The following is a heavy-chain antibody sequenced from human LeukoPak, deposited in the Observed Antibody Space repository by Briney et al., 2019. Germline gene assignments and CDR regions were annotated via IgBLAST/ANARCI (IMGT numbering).Heavy chain of an antibody. D-gene: IGHD3-22*01. Sequence: GGSLRLSCAASGFTVNNNYMSWVRQAPGKGLEWVSVIYSSGSTYYADSVKGRFTISRDISKNSLYLQMTSLRAEDTAVYYCARDLGYYASSANWGLGTLVTVSS. V-gene: IGHV3-53*01. CDR2: IYSSGST. CDR1: GFTVNNNY. CDR3: ARDLGYYASSAN. J-gene: IGHJ4*02.